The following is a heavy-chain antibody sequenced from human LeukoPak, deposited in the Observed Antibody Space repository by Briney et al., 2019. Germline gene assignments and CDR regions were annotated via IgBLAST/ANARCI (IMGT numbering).Heavy chain of an antibody. J-gene: IGHJ5*02. V-gene: IGHV1-69*13. CDR2: IIPIFGTA. CDR1: GGTFSTYV. CDR3: AGGGTSNWQWFGP. D-gene: IGHD6-13*01. Sequence: ASVKVSCKASGGTFSTYVFSWVRQAPGQGLEWIGGIIPIFGTADYTQKFQGRFTITADDSTSTAYMGLSSLRSEDTAVYYCAGGGTSNWQWFGPWGQGTLVTVSS.